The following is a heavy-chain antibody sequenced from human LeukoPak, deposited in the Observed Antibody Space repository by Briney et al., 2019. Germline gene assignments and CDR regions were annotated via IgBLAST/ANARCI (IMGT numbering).Heavy chain of an antibody. D-gene: IGHD3-22*01. CDR1: GASISSYY. Sequence: SETLSLTCTVSGASISSYYWSWIRQPPGKGLEWIGYIYYSGSTNYNPSLKSRVTISVDTSKNQFSLKLSSVTAADTAVYYCARSPLYYYDSSGTLLGVYYYGMDVWGQGTTVTVSS. CDR3: ARSPLYYYDSSGTLLGVYYYGMDV. CDR2: IYYSGST. J-gene: IGHJ6*02. V-gene: IGHV4-59*01.